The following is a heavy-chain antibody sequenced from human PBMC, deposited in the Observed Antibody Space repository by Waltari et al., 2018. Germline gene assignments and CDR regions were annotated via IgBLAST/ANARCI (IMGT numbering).Heavy chain of an antibody. CDR3: ARYGEVLPNYFFDY. D-gene: IGHD2-21*01. CDR2: IHHSGST. Sequence: QVQLHQWGAGQLKPSETLSLTCAVSGESFLGYFWSWIRQSPGKGLGGPGAIHHSGSTHHTPALAGRVSLSVDTTKKQFSRRLTSVTAADAAVYYCARYGEVLPNYFFDYWGRGTLVTVSS. J-gene: IGHJ4*01. CDR1: GESFLGYF. V-gene: IGHV4-34*01.